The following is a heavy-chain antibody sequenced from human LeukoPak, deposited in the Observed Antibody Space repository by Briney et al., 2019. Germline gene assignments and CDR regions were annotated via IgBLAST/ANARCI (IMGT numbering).Heavy chain of an antibody. CDR3: ARYGYFDSSGYYYLQY. D-gene: IGHD3-22*01. CDR2: ISGSGSSM. V-gene: IGHV3-11*01. CDR1: GFTFSDYY. J-gene: IGHJ1*01. Sequence: PGGSLRLSCAASGFTFSDYYLTWIRQAPGKGLEWVSYISGSGSSMYYGDSVKGRFTISRDNAKSSLYLQMNSLRAEDTAVYYCARYGYFDSSGYYYLQYWGQGTLVTVSS.